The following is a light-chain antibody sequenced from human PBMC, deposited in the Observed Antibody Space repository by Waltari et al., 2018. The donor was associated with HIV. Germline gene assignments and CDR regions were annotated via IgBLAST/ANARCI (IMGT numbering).Light chain of an antibody. V-gene: IGKV3-20*01. CDR2: GAS. J-gene: IGKJ5*01. CDR1: QSVSSSY. Sequence: EIVLTQSPGTLSLSPGDRATLSCRASQSVSSSYLAWYQQKPGQAPRLLIYGASSRATGIPDRFSGSGSGTDFTLTISRLEPEDFAVYYCQQYGSPITFGQGTRLEIK. CDR3: QQYGSPIT.